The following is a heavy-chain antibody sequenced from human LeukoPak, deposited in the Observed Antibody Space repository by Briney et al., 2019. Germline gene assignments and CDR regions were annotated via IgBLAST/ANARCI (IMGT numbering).Heavy chain of an antibody. D-gene: IGHD3-10*01. CDR3: ARETPLIWDAFDI. V-gene: IGHV4-59*12. J-gene: IGHJ3*02. CDR2: IYYSGST. Sequence: SETLSLTCTVSGGSISSYYWSWIRQPPGKGLEWIGYIYYSGSTNYNPSLKSRVTMSVDTSKNQFSLKLSSVTAADTAVYCCARETPLIWDAFDIWGQGTMVTVSS. CDR1: GGSISSYY.